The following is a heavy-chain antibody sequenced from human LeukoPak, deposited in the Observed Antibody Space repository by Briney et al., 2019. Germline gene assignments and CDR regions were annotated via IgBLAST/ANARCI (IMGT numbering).Heavy chain of an antibody. CDR1: GFTFSNYG. D-gene: IGHD4-11*01. CDR2: IRYDGSNK. J-gene: IGHJ4*02. Sequence: GGSLRLSRAASGFTFSNYGMHWVRQAPGKGLEWVAFIRYDGSNKYYTDSVKGRFTISRDNSKNTLYLQMNSLRPEDTAVYYCATNSNYNFDSWGQGILVTVSS. CDR3: ATNSNYNFDS. V-gene: IGHV3-30*02.